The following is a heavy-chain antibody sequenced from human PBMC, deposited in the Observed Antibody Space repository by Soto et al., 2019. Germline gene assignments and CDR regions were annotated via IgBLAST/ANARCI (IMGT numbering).Heavy chain of an antibody. CDR3: ASGPNWNYAY. Sequence: GGSLRLSCAASGFTFSSNDMHWVRQATGKGLEWVSAIGTAGNTYYPDSVKGRFTISRENAKNSLYLQMNSLRAEDTAVYYCASGPNWNYAYWGQGTLVTVSS. J-gene: IGHJ4*02. CDR1: GFTFSSND. CDR2: IGTAGNT. V-gene: IGHV3-13*01. D-gene: IGHD1-7*01.